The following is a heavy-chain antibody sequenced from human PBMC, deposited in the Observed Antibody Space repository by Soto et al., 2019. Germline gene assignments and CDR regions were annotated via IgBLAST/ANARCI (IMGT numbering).Heavy chain of an antibody. V-gene: IGHV4-34*02. CDR3: ARGRRSTGVGY. Sequence: QVQLQQWGAGLLKPSETLSLTCGVYGGSFSGYYWSWIRQAPGKGLEWIGEINLSGGRNHNPVLKSRVNMSVATPTNQFSLKLSSVTAADTAIYYCARGRRSTGVGYWGQGTLVTVSS. CDR2: INLSGGR. D-gene: IGHD4-17*01. J-gene: IGHJ4*02. CDR1: GGSFSGYY.